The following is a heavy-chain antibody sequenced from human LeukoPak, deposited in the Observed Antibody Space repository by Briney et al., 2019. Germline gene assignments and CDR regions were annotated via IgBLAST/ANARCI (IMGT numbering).Heavy chain of an antibody. CDR3: AKLGSGYSYGYVPFDY. CDR1: GFTFSGSA. D-gene: IGHD5-18*01. V-gene: IGHV3-73*01. Sequence: GGSLRLSCAASGFTFSGSAPHWVRQASGKGLEWVGRIRSTANGYATAYAASVKGRFTISRDNSKNTLYLQMNSLRAEDTAVYYCAKLGSGYSYGYVPFDYWGQGTLVTVSS. J-gene: IGHJ4*02. CDR2: IRSTANGYAT.